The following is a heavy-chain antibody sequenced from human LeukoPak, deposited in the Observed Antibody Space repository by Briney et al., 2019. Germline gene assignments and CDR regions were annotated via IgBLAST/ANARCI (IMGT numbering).Heavy chain of an antibody. Sequence: GGSLRLSCAASGFTVSSNYMNWVRQAPGKGLEWVSVIYSGGTTYYADSVKGRFTISRDNSKNTLYLQMNSLRAEDTAVYYCATLLRFLEGVVWGQGTLVTASS. CDR3: ATLLRFLEGVV. J-gene: IGHJ4*02. CDR1: GFTVSSNY. CDR2: IYSGGTT. V-gene: IGHV3-66*02. D-gene: IGHD3-3*01.